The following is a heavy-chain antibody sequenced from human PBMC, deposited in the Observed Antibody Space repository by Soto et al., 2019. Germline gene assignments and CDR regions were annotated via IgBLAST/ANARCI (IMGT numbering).Heavy chain of an antibody. Sequence: QVQLVESGGGVVQPGRSLRLSCAASGFTFSSYAMHWVRQAPGKGLEWVAVISYDGSNKYYADSVKGRFTISRHNSKNALFLHMSSLRAADVAVCYCVRMDSFYCIRGSCLPPYGADV. J-gene: IGHJ6*01. V-gene: IGHV3-30-3*01. CDR1: GFTFSSYA. CDR3: VRMDSFYCIRGSCLPPYGADV. D-gene: IGHD2-15*01. CDR2: ISYDGSNK.